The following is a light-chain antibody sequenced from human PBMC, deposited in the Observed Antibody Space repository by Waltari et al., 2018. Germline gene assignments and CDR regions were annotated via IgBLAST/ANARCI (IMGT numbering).Light chain of an antibody. CDR1: KLGDKY. CDR2: QNT. Sequence: SYDLTQPLSVSVSPGQTASITCSADKLGDKYTCWYQQKPGQSPVLVIYQNTKRHSGIPERFSGSNSGNTATLTISGTQAMDEADYYCQAWDSTTVLFGGGTKLTV. J-gene: IGLJ2*01. CDR3: QAWDSTTVL. V-gene: IGLV3-1*01.